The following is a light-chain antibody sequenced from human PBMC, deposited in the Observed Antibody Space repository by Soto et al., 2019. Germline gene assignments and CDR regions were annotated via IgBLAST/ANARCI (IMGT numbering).Light chain of an antibody. J-gene: IGLJ1*01. CDR3: SSYTGSSTHV. Sequence: QSALTQPASVSGSPGQSITISCTGTSSDVGGYNYDSWYQHHPGKAPKLMIYEVTNRPSGVSNRFSGSKSGNTASLTISGLQAEDEADYYCSSYTGSSTHVFGTGTKVTVL. V-gene: IGLV2-14*01. CDR2: EVT. CDR1: SSDVGGYNY.